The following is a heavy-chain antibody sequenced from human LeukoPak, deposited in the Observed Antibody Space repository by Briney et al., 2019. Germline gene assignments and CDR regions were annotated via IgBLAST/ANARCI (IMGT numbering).Heavy chain of an antibody. CDR1: GFTLSSYA. CDR3: VTDYGGSSGAFDI. D-gene: IGHD4-23*01. Sequence: SGGSLRLSCTGSGFTLSSYAMNWVRRAPGQGLEWVSSISSSSSDIYYTDSVKGRFTISRDNAKNSLYLQMSSLRAEDTAVYYCVTDYGGSSGAFDIWGQGTMVTVSS. CDR2: ISSSSSDI. V-gene: IGHV3-21*01. J-gene: IGHJ3*02.